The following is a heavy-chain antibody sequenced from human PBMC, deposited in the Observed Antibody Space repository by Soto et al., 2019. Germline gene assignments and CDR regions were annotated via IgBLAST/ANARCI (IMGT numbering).Heavy chain of an antibody. Sequence: QVQLVQSGAEVKKPGSSVKVSCKASGGTFSSYAISWVRQAPGQGLEWMGGIIPIFGTANYAQKFQGRVTITADESTSTAYMELSSLRAEDTAVYYCARDRGYYYGSSGYSPNWFDPWGQGTLVTVSS. CDR3: ARDRGYYYGSSGYSPNWFDP. J-gene: IGHJ5*02. V-gene: IGHV1-69*12. CDR1: GGTFSSYA. CDR2: IIPIFGTA. D-gene: IGHD3-22*01.